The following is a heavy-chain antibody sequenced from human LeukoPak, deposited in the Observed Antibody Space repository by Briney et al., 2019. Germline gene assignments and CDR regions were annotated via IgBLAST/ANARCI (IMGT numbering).Heavy chain of an antibody. J-gene: IGHJ4*02. D-gene: IGHD6-13*01. V-gene: IGHV3-30*18. CDR1: GFIFSSYG. Sequence: GGSLRLSCAASGFIFSSYGMHWVRQAPGKGLEWVAVISRDGSNKYYADSVKGRFTISRDNSKNTLYLQMNSLRAEDTAVYYCAKDYSSSYDYWGQGTLVTVSS. CDR3: AKDYSSSYDY. CDR2: ISRDGSNK.